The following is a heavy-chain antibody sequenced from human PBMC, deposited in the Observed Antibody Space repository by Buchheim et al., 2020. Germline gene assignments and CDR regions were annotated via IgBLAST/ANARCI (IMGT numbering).Heavy chain of an antibody. D-gene: IGHD3-22*01. CDR3: ARQNYLNSSGYYFFDY. J-gene: IGHJ4*02. V-gene: IGHV4-59*08. CDR2: IHYSGST. CDR1: GGSINNYY. Sequence: QVQLQESGPGLVKPSETLSLTCTVSGGSINNYYWSWIRQPPGKGLEWIGCIHYSGSTTYNPSLNSRVTISVDTSKNQFSLRLRSVTAADTALYYCARQNYLNSSGYYFFDYWGQGTL.